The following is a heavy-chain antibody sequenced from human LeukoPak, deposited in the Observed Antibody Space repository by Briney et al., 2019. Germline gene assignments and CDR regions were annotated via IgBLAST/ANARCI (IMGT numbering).Heavy chain of an antibody. J-gene: IGHJ4*02. CDR2: IYSDNT. V-gene: IGHV3-53*01. CDR1: GFTVSSNY. Sequence: PGGSLRLSCAASGFTVSSNYMSWVRQAPGKGLEWVSFIYSDNTHYSDSVKGRFTISRDNSKNTLYLQMNSLRAEDTAVYYCAKSGYNRFDYWGQGTLVTVSS. D-gene: IGHD5-24*01. CDR3: AKSGYNRFDY.